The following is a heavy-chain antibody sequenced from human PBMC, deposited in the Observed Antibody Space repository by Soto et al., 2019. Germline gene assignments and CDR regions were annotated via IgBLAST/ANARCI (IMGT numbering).Heavy chain of an antibody. D-gene: IGHD3-3*01. Sequence: GASVKVSCKASGYTFTSYAMHWVRQAPGQRLEWMGWINAGNGNTKYSQKFQGRVTITRDTSASTAYMELSSLRSEDTAVYYCARDYDFWSGEYYYYYMDVWGKGTTVTVSS. V-gene: IGHV1-3*01. CDR3: ARDYDFWSGEYYYYYMDV. J-gene: IGHJ6*03. CDR1: GYTFTSYA. CDR2: INAGNGNT.